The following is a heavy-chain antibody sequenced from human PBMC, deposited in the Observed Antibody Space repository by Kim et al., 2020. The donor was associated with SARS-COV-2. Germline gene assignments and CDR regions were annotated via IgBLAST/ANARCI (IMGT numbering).Heavy chain of an antibody. CDR1: GFTFSNYW. CDR3: ARDGRDSGSYPYFDY. Sequence: GGSLRLSCAASGFTFSNYWMHWVRQAPGKGLVWVSHINSDESSTSYADSVKGRFTISRDNAKNTLYLQMNSLRAEDTAVYYCARDGRDSGSYPYFDYWGQEGLVTVSS. CDR2: INSDESST. D-gene: IGHD3-10*01. J-gene: IGHJ4*02. V-gene: IGHV3-74*01.